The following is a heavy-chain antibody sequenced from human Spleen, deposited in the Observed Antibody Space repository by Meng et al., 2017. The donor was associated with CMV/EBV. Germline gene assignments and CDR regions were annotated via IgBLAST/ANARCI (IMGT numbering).Heavy chain of an antibody. Sequence: SGYTFTGYYMHWVRQAPGQGLEWMGWINPNGGGTNIAQNFRGRVTMTTDTSISTAYMDLSRLRYDDTAVYYCARVIAVAGTAPFGSWGQGTLVTVSS. J-gene: IGHJ4*02. V-gene: IGHV1-2*02. CDR2: INPNGGGT. D-gene: IGHD6-19*01. CDR3: ARVIAVAGTAPFGS. CDR1: GYTFTGYY.